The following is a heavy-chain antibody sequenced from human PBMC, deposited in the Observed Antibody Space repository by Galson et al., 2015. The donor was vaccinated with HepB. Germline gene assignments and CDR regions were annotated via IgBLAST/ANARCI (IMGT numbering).Heavy chain of an antibody. J-gene: IGHJ4*02. V-gene: IGHV1-3*01. CDR3: ATDCRGSSRHYYLDY. D-gene: IGHD2-15*01. CDR2: VNAGNGDT. Sequence: SVKVSCKASGYSFNFYSILWMRQAPGHRLEWMGRVNAGNGDTRYSQKFQDRITLTRDTSATTTYMEPSSLRSEDTAMYYCATDCRGSSRHYYLDYWGQGTLVTVSS. CDR1: GYSFNFYS.